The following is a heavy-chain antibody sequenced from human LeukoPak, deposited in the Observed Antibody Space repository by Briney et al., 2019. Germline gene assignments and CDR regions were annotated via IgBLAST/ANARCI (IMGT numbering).Heavy chain of an antibody. J-gene: IGHJ5*02. Sequence: SETLSLTCTVSGGSISSYYWSWIRQPPGKGLEWIGYIYYSGSTNYNPSLKSRVTIPVDTSKNQFSLKLSSVTAADTAVYYCARQAWFGELNPWGQGTLVTVSS. CDR2: IYYSGST. V-gene: IGHV4-59*08. D-gene: IGHD3-10*01. CDR1: GGSISSYY. CDR3: ARQAWFGELNP.